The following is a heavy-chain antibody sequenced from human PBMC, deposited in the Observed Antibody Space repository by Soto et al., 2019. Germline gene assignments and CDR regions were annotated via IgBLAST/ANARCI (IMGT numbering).Heavy chain of an antibody. J-gene: IGHJ4*02. CDR1: GGSISSGDYY. Sequence: QVQLQESGPGLVKPSQTLSLTCTVSGGSISSGDYYWSWIRQPPGKGLEWIGYIYYSGSTYYNPSLKSRVTMSIDTSLYQFSLKLSSVTDADTAVYYCARVYFDWCFEYWGQGTLVTVSS. D-gene: IGHD3-9*01. V-gene: IGHV4-30-4*01. CDR2: IYYSGST. CDR3: ARVYFDWCFEY.